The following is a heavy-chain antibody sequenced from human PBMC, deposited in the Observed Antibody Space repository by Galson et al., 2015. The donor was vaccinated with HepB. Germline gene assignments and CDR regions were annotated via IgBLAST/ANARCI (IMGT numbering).Heavy chain of an antibody. CDR2: ISSSSSTI. CDR3: ASRSGWSFDY. Sequence: SLRLSCAASGFTFSAYSMNWVRQAPGKGLEWVSYISSSSSTIYYADSVKGRFTISRDNAKNSLHLQMNNLRDEDTAVYYCASRSGWSFDYWGQGTLVTVSS. D-gene: IGHD6-19*01. CDR1: GFTFSAYS. J-gene: IGHJ4*02. V-gene: IGHV3-48*02.